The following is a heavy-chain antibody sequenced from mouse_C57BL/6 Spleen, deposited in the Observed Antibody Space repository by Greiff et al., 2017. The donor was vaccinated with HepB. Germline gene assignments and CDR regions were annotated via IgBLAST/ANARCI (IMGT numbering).Heavy chain of an antibody. CDR2: IDPSDSYT. CDR3: ARRDYSNLFDY. CDR1: GYTFTSYW. V-gene: IGHV1-50*01. Sequence: QVQLKQPGAELVKPGASVKLSCKASGYTFTSYWMQWVKQRPGQGLEWIGEIDPSDSYTNYNQKLKGKATLTVDTSSSTAYMQLSSLTSEDSAVYYCARRDYSNLFDYWGQGTTLTVSS. J-gene: IGHJ2*01. D-gene: IGHD2-5*01.